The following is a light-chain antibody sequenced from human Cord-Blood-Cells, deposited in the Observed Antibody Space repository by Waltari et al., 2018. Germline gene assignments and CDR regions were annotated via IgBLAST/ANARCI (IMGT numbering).Light chain of an antibody. CDR3: QQSDSTPPA. Sequence: DIQMTQSPSSLSACVGDRVTITCRASQSISSYLNLYQQKPGKAPKLLFYAATTLQSGVPSRFSGSGYGTDFTLTISSLQPVDCATYCCQQSDSTPPAFSQRTKLEIK. CDR2: AAT. V-gene: IGKV1-39*01. J-gene: IGKJ2*01. CDR1: QSISSY.